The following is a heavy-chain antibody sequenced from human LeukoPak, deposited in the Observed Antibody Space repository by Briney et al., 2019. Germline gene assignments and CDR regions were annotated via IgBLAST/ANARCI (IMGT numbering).Heavy chain of an antibody. CDR1: GYSFTSYW. V-gene: IGHV5-51*01. D-gene: IGHD3-9*01. CDR3: ASYDILTGPGRDAFDI. J-gene: IGHJ3*02. CDR2: IYPGDSDT. Sequence: GESLKISCKGSGYSFTSYWIGWVRQMPGKGLEWMGIIYPGDSDTRYSPSFQGQVTISADKSISTAYLQWSSLKASDTAMYYCASYDILTGPGRDAFDIWGQGTMVTVSS.